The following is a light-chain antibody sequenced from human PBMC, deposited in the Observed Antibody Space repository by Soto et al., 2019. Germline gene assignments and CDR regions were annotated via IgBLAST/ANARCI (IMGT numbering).Light chain of an antibody. V-gene: IGKV3-15*01. CDR1: QSVSSN. CDR2: GAS. J-gene: IGKJ1*01. Sequence: EIVMTQSPATVSVSRGERATLSCRASQSVSSNLAWYQQKPGQAPRLLIYGASTRATGIPARFNGSGSGTEFTLTISSLQSEDYAVYYCHQYNNWPPWTFGQGTKVDIK. CDR3: HQYNNWPPWT.